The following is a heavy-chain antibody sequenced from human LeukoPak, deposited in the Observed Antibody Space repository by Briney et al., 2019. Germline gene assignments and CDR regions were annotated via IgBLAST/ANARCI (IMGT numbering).Heavy chain of an antibody. CDR1: GFTFSRYE. CDR3: ARDYASDY. D-gene: IGHD3-10*01. Sequence: GGSLRRSCAASGFTFSRYEMNWVRQAPGKGLEWVSYVSRSGDTIYFADSVKGRFTISRDNAKNSLYLQMSSLRAEDTAVYYCARDYASDYWGQGTLVTVSP. J-gene: IGHJ4*02. V-gene: IGHV3-48*03. CDR2: VSRSGDTI.